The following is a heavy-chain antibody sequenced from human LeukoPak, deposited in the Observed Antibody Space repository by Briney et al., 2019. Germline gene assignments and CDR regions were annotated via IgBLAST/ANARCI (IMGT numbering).Heavy chain of an antibody. J-gene: IGHJ4*02. Sequence: PGGSLRLSCVASGFSAFGLSSYAMSWVRQASGKGLEWVSVVSASGFTSYADSVKGRFTISRDKSKNTVYLDMDTLRAEDTALYYCAKARTANDYGAGSFYKGFDSWGQGTLVTVSS. V-gene: IGHV3-23*01. CDR2: VSASGFT. CDR1: GFSAFGLSSYA. D-gene: IGHD3-10*01. CDR3: AKARTANDYGAGSFYKGFDS.